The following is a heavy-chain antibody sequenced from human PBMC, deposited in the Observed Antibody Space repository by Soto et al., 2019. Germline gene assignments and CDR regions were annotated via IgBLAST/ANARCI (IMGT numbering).Heavy chain of an antibody. D-gene: IGHD3-3*01. J-gene: IGHJ4*02. CDR1: GGSISSSSYY. V-gene: IGHV4-39*01. CDR2: IYYSGST. CDR3: ARGLRFLEWLLSSPFDY. Sequence: QLQLQESGPGLVKPSETLSLTCTVSGGSISSSSYYWGWIRQPPGKGLEWIGSIYYSGSTYYNPSLKSRVTISVDTSKNQFSLKLSSVTAADTAVYYCARGLRFLEWLLSSPFDYWGQGTLVTVSS.